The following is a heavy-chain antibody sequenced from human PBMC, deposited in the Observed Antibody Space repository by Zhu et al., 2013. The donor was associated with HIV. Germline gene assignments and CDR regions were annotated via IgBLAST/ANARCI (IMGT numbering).Heavy chain of an antibody. CDR2: ISTYNGDT. Sequence: QVHLVQSGVEVKKPGASVKVSCKASGYIFTTYGISWLRQAPGQGLEWMGWISTYNGDTNYAQKFQGRVTMTTDTSTSTAYMELRSLRSDDTAVYYCARDPDAAFDFVGVPXTIKRIDYWGQGTLVTVSS. J-gene: IGHJ4*02. CDR1: GYIFTTYG. CDR3: ARDPDAAFDFVGVPXTIKRIDY. V-gene: IGHV1-18*01. D-gene: IGHD2-2*02.